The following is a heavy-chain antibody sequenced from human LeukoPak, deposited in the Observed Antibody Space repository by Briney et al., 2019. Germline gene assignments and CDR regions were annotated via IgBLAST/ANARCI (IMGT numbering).Heavy chain of an antibody. V-gene: IGHV4-59*01. CDR1: GGSISSYY. Sequence: SETLSLTCTVSGGSISSYYWSRIRQPPGKGLEWIGYVYYSGSTEYNPSLRSRVTISLEMSKHQFSLILTSVTATDTAVYYCASNTGTVFDYWGQGALVTVSS. D-gene: IGHD7-27*01. J-gene: IGHJ4*02. CDR3: ASNTGTVFDY. CDR2: VYYSGST.